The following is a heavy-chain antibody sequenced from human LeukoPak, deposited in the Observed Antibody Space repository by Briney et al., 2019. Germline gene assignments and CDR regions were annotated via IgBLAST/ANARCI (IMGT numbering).Heavy chain of an antibody. D-gene: IGHD1/OR15-1a*01. CDR1: GFTFSSYS. Sequence: PGGSLRLSCAASGFTFSSYSMNWVRQAPGKGLEWVSSISSSSSYTYHADSVRGRFTISRDNAKNSLYLQMNSLRAEDTAVYYCARDVAGTVFDYWGQGTLVTVSS. V-gene: IGHV3-21*01. CDR3: ARDVAGTVFDY. CDR2: ISSSSSYT. J-gene: IGHJ4*02.